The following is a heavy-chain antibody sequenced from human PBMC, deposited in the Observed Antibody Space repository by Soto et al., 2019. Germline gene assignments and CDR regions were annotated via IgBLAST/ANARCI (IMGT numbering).Heavy chain of an antibody. V-gene: IGHV1-69*13. CDR3: GREASYGSRDY. D-gene: IGHD3-10*01. CDR1: GGTFSSYA. CDR2: IIPIFGTA. Sequence: AASVKVACKASGGTFSSYAISWVRQAPGQGLEGMGGIIPIFGTANYAQKFQGRVTNTADESTRTAYMELSSQRSEDTAVYYCGREASYGSRDYWGQGTLVTVSS. J-gene: IGHJ4*02.